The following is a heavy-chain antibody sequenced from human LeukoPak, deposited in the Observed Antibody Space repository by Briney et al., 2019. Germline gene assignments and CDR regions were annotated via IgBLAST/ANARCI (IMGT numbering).Heavy chain of an antibody. CDR1: GFTFSSYG. V-gene: IGHV3-30*02. CDR3: AKDQGYGGYSDDY. J-gene: IGHJ4*02. D-gene: IGHD4-23*01. Sequence: GGSLRLSCAASGFTFSSYGMHWVRQAPGKGLEWVAFIRYDGSNKYYADSVKGRFTIYRDNSKNTLYLQMNSLRAEDTAVYYCAKDQGYGGYSDDYWGQGTLVTVSS. CDR2: IRYDGSNK.